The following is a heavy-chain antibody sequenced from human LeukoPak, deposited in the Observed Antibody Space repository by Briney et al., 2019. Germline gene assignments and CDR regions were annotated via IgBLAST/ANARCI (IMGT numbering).Heavy chain of an antibody. D-gene: IGHD3-22*01. CDR1: GFTFCSYW. Sequence: GGSLSLSCAASGFTFCSYWRHWVRQVQGMGWMGGANINQGGGEKYYVDSVKDRFTISRDNAKHSLYLQMNSLRAEDTAVYSCVRDGDTSGYTNWGQGTLVTVSS. J-gene: IGHJ4*02. CDR2: INQGGGEK. V-gene: IGHV3-7*01. CDR3: VRDGDTSGYTN.